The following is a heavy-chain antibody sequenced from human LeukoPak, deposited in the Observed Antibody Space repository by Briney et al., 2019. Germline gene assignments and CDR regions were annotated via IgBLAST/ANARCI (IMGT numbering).Heavy chain of an antibody. Sequence: GGSLRLSCAVSGFTFHTEAMTWVRQGPGKGLEWVSTISDRGDTTYYTDTVKGRVTISRDNSKNTVYLQMNSLRPEDTALYYCAKGLGFLPQFDYWGQGTLVAVSS. J-gene: IGHJ4*02. CDR3: AKGLGFLPQFDY. D-gene: IGHD7-27*01. CDR1: GFTFHTEA. V-gene: IGHV3-23*01. CDR2: ISDRGDTT.